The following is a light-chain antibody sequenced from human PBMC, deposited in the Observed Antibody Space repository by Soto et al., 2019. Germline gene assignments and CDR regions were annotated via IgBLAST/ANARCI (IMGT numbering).Light chain of an antibody. V-gene: IGKV1-5*01. CDR1: QSISSW. CDR2: DAS. CDR3: QHYNTDSGT. J-gene: IGKJ1*01. Sequence: DIQMTQSPSTLSASVGDRITITCRASQSISSWLAWYQHKPGKAPKLLLYDASTLETGVPSRFSGSGSGTEFTLTISRLQPDDFATYYCQHYNTDSGTFGQGTKVEIK.